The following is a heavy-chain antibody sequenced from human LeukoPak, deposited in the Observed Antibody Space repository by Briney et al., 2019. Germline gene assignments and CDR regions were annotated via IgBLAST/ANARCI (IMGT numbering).Heavy chain of an antibody. D-gene: IGHD5-12*01. V-gene: IGHV1-69*13. Sequence: ASVTVSCKASGGTFSNYAISWVRQAPGQGLEWMGGIIPIFGTANYAQKFQGRVTITADESTSTAYMELSSLRSEDTAVYYCARGDSAYDLFGHIDYWGQRTLVTVSS. CDR2: IIPIFGTA. J-gene: IGHJ4*02. CDR1: GGTFSNYA. CDR3: ARGDSAYDLFGHIDY.